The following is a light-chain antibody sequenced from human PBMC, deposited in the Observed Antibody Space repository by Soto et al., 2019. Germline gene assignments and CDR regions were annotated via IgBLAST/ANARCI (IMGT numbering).Light chain of an antibody. Sequence: EIVLTQSPGTLSFSPGERATLSCRASQSVSSSYLAWYQQKPGQAPRLLIYGASSRASGIPDRFSGSGSGTDFTLTISRLEPEDFAVYYCQQYVSSPVTFGQGTKVDIK. J-gene: IGKJ1*01. CDR1: QSVSSSY. CDR3: QQYVSSPVT. CDR2: GAS. V-gene: IGKV3-20*01.